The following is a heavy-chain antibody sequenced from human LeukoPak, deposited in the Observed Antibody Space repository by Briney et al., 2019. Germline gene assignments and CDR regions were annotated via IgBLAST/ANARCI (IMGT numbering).Heavy chain of an antibody. D-gene: IGHD3-16*01. CDR1: GGSISSYY. V-gene: IGHV4-59*01. CDR3: ARGWDGGYYFDY. J-gene: IGHJ4*02. Sequence: SETLTITCTVSGGSISSYYWSWIRQPPGKGLEWIGYIYYSGSTNYNPSLKSRVTISVDTSKNQFSLKLSSVTAADTAVYYCARGWDGGYYFDYWGQGTLVTVSS. CDR2: IYYSGST.